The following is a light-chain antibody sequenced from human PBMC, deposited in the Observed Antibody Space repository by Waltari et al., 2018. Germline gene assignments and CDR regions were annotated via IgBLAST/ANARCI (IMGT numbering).Light chain of an antibody. J-gene: IGLJ2*01. Sequence: QSALTQPRSVSGSPGQSVTISCTGTSSDVGTYYFVSLYQQHPGKVPKVMISDVRKRPAGVPDRFSGSKSGNTASLTISGLQVEDEADYYCCSYAGSYNVLIGGGTKLTVL. CDR1: SSDVGTYYF. V-gene: IGLV2-11*01. CDR2: DVR. CDR3: CSYAGSYNVL.